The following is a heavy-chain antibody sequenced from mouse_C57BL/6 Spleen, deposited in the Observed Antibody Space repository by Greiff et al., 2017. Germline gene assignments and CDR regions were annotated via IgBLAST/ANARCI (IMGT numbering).Heavy chain of an antibody. J-gene: IGHJ4*01. Sequence: EVQGVESGGGLVKPGGSLKLSCAASGFTFSDYGMHWVRQAPEKGLEWVAYISSGSSTIYYADTVKGRFTISRDNAKNTLFLQMTSLRSEDTAMYYCARSYFSFYYYAMDYWGQGTSVTFSS. CDR1: GFTFSDYG. D-gene: IGHD2-12*01. CDR3: ARSYFSFYYYAMDY. V-gene: IGHV5-17*01. CDR2: ISSGSSTI.